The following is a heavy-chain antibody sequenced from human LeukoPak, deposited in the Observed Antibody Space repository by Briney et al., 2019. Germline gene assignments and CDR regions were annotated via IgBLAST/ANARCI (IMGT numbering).Heavy chain of an antibody. J-gene: IGHJ5*02. Sequence: PSETLSLTCTVSGGSISSGSYYWSWIRQPPGKGLEWIGYIYHSGSTYYNPSLKSRVTISVDRSKNQFSLKLSSVTAADTAVYYCARDPGWFDPWGQGTLVTVSS. CDR3: ARDPGWFDP. CDR2: IYHSGST. V-gene: IGHV4-30-2*01. CDR1: GGSISSGSYY.